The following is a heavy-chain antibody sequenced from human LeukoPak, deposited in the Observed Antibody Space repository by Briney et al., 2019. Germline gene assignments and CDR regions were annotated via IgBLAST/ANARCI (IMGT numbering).Heavy chain of an antibody. J-gene: IGHJ4*02. CDR2: IRYDGSDK. Sequence: GGSLRLSCAASGLAFSSYSMHWVRQAPGKGLEWVAFIRYDGSDKYYADSVKGRFTISRDNSKNTLYLQMNSLRAEDTAVYYCAKRRSGRDFFDYWGQGTLVTVSS. V-gene: IGHV3-30*02. CDR1: GLAFSSYS. D-gene: IGHD3-3*01. CDR3: AKRRSGRDFFDY.